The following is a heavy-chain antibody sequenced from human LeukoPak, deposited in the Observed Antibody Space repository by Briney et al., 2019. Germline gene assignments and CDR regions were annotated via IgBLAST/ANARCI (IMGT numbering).Heavy chain of an antibody. Sequence: SETLSLTCAVHGGSFSGYYWSWIRQPPGKGLEWIGEINHSGSTNYNPSLKSRVTISVDTSKNQFSLKLSSVTAADTAVYYCARGGGSSSSALDYWGQGTLVTVSS. V-gene: IGHV4-34*01. CDR3: ARGGGSSSSALDY. CDR1: GGSFSGYY. D-gene: IGHD6-6*01. J-gene: IGHJ4*02. CDR2: INHSGST.